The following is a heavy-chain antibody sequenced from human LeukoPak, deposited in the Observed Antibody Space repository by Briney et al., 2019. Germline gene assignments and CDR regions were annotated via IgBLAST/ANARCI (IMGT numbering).Heavy chain of an antibody. CDR3: TKGQWQAFDY. Sequence: GRSLRLSCAASGFTFGDYAMHWVRQVPGKGLEWVSYISCNGGSINYADSVKGRFTISRDNAKNSLYLQMDSLRSEDMALYYCTKGQWQAFDYWGQGALVTIST. CDR2: ISCNGGSI. V-gene: IGHV3-9*03. J-gene: IGHJ4*02. D-gene: IGHD6-19*01. CDR1: GFTFGDYA.